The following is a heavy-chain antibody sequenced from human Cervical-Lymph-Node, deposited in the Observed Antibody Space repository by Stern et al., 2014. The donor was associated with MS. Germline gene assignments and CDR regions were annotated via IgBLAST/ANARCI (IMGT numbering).Heavy chain of an antibody. V-gene: IGHV3-30-3*01. D-gene: IGHD3-10*01. CDR2: VSYDGTQR. CDR1: GFTFSTYA. J-gene: IGHJ4*02. CDR3: ARGGRGVGLEY. Sequence: VQLVESGGGVVQPGRSLSLSCVVSGFTFSTYAMHWVRQAPGQGLAWVAFVSYDGTQRNSTDSVKARFTISRDNSKNTLYLHMNSLRDEDTAVYFCARGGRGVGLEYWGQGALVTVSS.